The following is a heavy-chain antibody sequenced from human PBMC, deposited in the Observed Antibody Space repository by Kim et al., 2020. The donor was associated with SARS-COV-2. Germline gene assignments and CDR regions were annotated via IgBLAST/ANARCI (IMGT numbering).Heavy chain of an antibody. D-gene: IGHD2-21*02. CDR3: ARAYCGGDCYVDI. J-gene: IGHJ3*02. V-gene: IGHV3-30*01. Sequence: YADSVKGRFTISRDNSKNTLYLQMNSLRAEDTAVYYCARAYCGGDCYVDIWGQGTMVTVSS.